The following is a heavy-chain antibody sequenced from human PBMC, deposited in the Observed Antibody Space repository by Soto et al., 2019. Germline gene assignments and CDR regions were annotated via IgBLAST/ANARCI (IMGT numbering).Heavy chain of an antibody. D-gene: IGHD6-13*01. CDR2: INPNSGGT. CDR3: ARVIAAAGPGYYYYYGMDV. J-gene: IGHJ6*02. Sequence: GASVKVSCKASGYTFTGYYMHWVRQAPGQGLEWMGWINPNSGGTNYAQKFQGRVTMTRDTSISTAYMELSRLRSDDTAVYYCARVIAAAGPGYYYYYGMDVWGQGTTVTVSS. CDR1: GYTFTGYY. V-gene: IGHV1-2*02.